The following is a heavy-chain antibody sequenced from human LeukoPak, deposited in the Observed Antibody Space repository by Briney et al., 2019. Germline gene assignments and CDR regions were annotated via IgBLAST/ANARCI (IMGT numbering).Heavy chain of an antibody. V-gene: IGHV4-38-2*02. D-gene: IGHD1-7*01. CDR1: GYSISSGYH. CDR2: IYHSGST. J-gene: IGHJ4*02. Sequence: SETLSLTCTVSGYSISSGYHWGWIRQTPGKGLEFIGVIYHSGSTYYNPSLKSRVTISVDTSKNQFSLKLSSVTAADTAVYYCARHTQYDNWNYHAFDYWGQGTLVTVSS. CDR3: ARHTQYDNWNYHAFDY.